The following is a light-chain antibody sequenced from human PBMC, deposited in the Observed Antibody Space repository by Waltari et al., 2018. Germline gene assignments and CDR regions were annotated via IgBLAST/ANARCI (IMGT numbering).Light chain of an antibody. CDR1: HIGSRS. CDR3: QVWDASNDQVV. CDR2: HGT. J-gene: IGLJ2*01. Sequence: SYILTQSPSLSVAPGQTATITCGGHHIGSRSGHWYQQKSGQAPVLVISHGTDRPSGIPERISGSNSGDTATLSISRVEAGDEADYYCQVWDASNDQVVFGGGTKLTVL. V-gene: IGLV3-21*02.